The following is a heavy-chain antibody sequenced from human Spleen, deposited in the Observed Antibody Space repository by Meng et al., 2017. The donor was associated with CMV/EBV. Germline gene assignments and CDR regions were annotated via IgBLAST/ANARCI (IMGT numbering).Heavy chain of an antibody. CDR3: ANEGPYDFWSGYKPPFEY. CDR1: GFTFSTYW. V-gene: IGHV3-74*01. D-gene: IGHD3-3*01. J-gene: IGHJ4*02. CDR2: ISSDGSSTR. Sequence: GGSLRLSCAASGFTFSTYWMHWVRQVPGKGLVWVSRISSDGSSTRSYADFVKGRFTISRDNAKNTLYLQMNSLRAEDTAVYYCANEGPYDFWSGYKPPFEYWGRGTLVTVSS.